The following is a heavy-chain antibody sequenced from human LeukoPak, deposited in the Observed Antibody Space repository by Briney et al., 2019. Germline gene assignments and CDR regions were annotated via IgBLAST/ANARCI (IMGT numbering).Heavy chain of an antibody. Sequence: SETLSLTCAVYGGSFSDYWWTWIRQSPGKGLEWIGEVNHSGRTNYNPSLKSRVSISVDRSKKQFSLKLTSVTAADTAVYYCARTYSGSYYGYWGQGTLVTVSS. CDR3: ARTYSGSYYGY. J-gene: IGHJ4*02. V-gene: IGHV4-34*01. CDR1: GGSFSDYW. CDR2: VNHSGRT. D-gene: IGHD1-26*01.